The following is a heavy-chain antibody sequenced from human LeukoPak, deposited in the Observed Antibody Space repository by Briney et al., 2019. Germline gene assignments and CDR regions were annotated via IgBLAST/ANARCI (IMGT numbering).Heavy chain of an antibody. V-gene: IGHV3-9*01. CDR2: ISWNSGSI. D-gene: IGHD3-3*02. J-gene: IGHJ4*02. Sequence: GGSLRLSCAASGFTFSRYAMSWVRQAPGKGLEWVSGISWNSGSIGYADSVKGRFTISRDNAKNSLYLQMNSLRAEDTALYYCAKDISPGGFDYWGQGTLVTVSS. CDR1: GFTFSRYA. CDR3: AKDISPGGFDY.